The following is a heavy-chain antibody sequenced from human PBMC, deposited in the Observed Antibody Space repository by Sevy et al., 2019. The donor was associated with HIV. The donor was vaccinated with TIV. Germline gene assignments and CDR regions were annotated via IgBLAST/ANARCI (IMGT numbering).Heavy chain of an antibody. CDR1: GGSISSGSYY. Sequence: SETLSLTCTVSGGSISSGSYYWSWIRQPAGKGLEWIGRIYTSGSTNYNPSLKSRVTISVDTSKNQFSLKLSSVTAADTAVYYCAGGITMVRGVIIKTLDYWGQGTLVTVSS. D-gene: IGHD3-10*01. V-gene: IGHV4-61*02. CDR3: AGGITMVRGVIIKTLDY. J-gene: IGHJ4*02. CDR2: IYTSGST.